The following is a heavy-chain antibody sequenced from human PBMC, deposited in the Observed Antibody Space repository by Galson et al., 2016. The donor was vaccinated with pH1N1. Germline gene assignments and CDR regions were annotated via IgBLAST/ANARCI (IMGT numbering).Heavy chain of an antibody. J-gene: IGHJ4*02. CDR3: AGAGFGTYKFDS. CDR2: IIPIFGIL. Sequence: QSGAEVKKPGSSVKVSCKASGGTFTNYAINWVRQAPGHGLEWMGGIIPIFGILNYAQHFQGRVTITADEFTSTAYMALSSLTSEDTAVYYCAGAGFGTYKFDSWGQGTLVTVSS. CDR1: GGTFTNYA. D-gene: IGHD5-24*01. V-gene: IGHV1-69*13.